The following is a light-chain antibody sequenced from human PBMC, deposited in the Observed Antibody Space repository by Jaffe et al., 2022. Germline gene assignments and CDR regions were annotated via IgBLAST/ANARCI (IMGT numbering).Light chain of an antibody. J-gene: IGKJ4*01. V-gene: IGKV1-9*01. Sequence: DIQLTQSPSFLSASVGDRVTITCRASQGISSYLAWYQQKPGKAPNLLIYDASTLHSGVPSRFSGSGSGTEFTLTISSLQPEDFGTYYCQHLNSYVTFGGGTKVGIK. CDR1: QGISSY. CDR2: DAS. CDR3: QHLNSYVT.